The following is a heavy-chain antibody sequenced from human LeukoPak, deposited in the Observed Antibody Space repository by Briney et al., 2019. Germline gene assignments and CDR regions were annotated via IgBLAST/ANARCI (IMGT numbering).Heavy chain of an antibody. CDR1: GGSISSYY. CDR3: AREFVVVPAAIHTSNWFDP. D-gene: IGHD2-2*01. CDR2: IYTSGST. Sequence: SETLSLTCTVSGGSISSYYWSWIRQPAGKGLEWIGRIYTSGSTNYNPSLKSRVTMSVDTSKNQFPLKLSSVTAADTAVYYCAREFVVVPAAIHTSNWFDPWGQGTLVTVSS. J-gene: IGHJ5*02. V-gene: IGHV4-4*07.